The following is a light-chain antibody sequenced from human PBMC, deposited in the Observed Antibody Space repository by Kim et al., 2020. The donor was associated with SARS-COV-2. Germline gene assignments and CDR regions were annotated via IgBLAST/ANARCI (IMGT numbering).Light chain of an antibody. CDR2: WAS. V-gene: IGKV4-1*01. CDR1: QSVLFSSNNKNY. CDR3: QQYYSSPWT. Sequence: DIVMTQSPDSLAVSLGERATINCKSSQSVLFSSNNKNYLAWYQQKPGQAPKLLIYWASTRESGVPDRFSGSGSGTDFTLTIRSLQAEDVAVYYCQQYYSSPWTFGQGTKVDIK. J-gene: IGKJ1*01.